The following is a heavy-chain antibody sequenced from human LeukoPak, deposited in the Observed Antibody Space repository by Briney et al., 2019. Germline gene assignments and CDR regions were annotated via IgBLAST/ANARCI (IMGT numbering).Heavy chain of an antibody. Sequence: SETLSLTCTVSGGSISSYYWSWIRQPPGKGLEWIGYIYYSGSTNYNPSLKSRVTISVDTSKNQFSLKLSSVTAADTAAYYCARLVADTATSRWFDPWGQGTLVTVSS. D-gene: IGHD5-18*01. V-gene: IGHV4-59*08. CDR1: GGSISSYY. J-gene: IGHJ5*02. CDR2: IYYSGST. CDR3: ARLVADTATSRWFDP.